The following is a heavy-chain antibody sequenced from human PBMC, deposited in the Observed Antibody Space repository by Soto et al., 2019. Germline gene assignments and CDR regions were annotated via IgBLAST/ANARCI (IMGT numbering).Heavy chain of an antibody. J-gene: IGHJ6*02. Sequence: GGSLRLSCAASRFTFSSYGMHWVRQAPGKGLEWVAVISYDGRKEYYADSVKGRFTISRDNSKNTLHLQMNSLRAEDTAVYYCARVDSSGYFPHYGLDVWGQGTTVTVSS. CDR3: ARVDSSGYFPHYGLDV. V-gene: IGHV3-30*04. CDR1: RFTFSSYG. D-gene: IGHD3-22*01. CDR2: ISYDGRKE.